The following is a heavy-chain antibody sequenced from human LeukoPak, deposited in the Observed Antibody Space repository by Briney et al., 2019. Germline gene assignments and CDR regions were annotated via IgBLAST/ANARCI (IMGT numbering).Heavy chain of an antibody. D-gene: IGHD2-15*01. Sequence: SETLSLTCTVSGGSISSGDYYWSWIRQPPGKGLEWIGYIYYGGSTYYNPSLKSRVTISVDTSKNQFSLKLSSVTAADTAVYYCARAPRELLLNWFDPWGQGTLVTVSS. CDR1: GGSISSGDYY. V-gene: IGHV4-30-4*01. J-gene: IGHJ5*02. CDR2: IYYGGST. CDR3: ARAPRELLLNWFDP.